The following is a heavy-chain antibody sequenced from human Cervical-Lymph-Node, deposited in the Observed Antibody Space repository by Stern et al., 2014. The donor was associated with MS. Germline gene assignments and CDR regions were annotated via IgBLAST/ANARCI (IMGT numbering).Heavy chain of an antibody. CDR2: ISPRGGP. Sequence: QMQLVQSGPGLVKPSQTLSLTCTVSGASISGGGSFWSWVRQSAGNGLEWLGGISPRGGPDSNPSLKSGVPISVASPKNQFPLKGPSVPAADTAVYYCVRDAAAGSSIRDYYTGMDVWGQGTTVTVSS. J-gene: IGHJ6*02. V-gene: IGHV4-61*02. CDR1: GASISGGGSF. CDR3: VRDAAAGSSIRDYYTGMDV. D-gene: IGHD6-19*01.